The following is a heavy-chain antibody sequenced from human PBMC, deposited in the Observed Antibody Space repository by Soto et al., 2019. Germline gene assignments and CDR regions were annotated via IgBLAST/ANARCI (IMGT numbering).Heavy chain of an antibody. D-gene: IGHD4-17*01. CDR3: ARAGTTVVTHYYYYYMDV. CDR1: GFTVSSNY. Sequence: EVQLVESGGGLVQPGGSLRLSCAASGFTVSSNYMSWVRQAPGKGLEWVSVIYSGGSTYYADSVKGRFTISRDNSKNTLYLQMNSLRAEDTAVYYCARAGTTVVTHYYYYYMDVWGKGTTVTVSS. V-gene: IGHV3-66*01. CDR2: IYSGGST. J-gene: IGHJ6*03.